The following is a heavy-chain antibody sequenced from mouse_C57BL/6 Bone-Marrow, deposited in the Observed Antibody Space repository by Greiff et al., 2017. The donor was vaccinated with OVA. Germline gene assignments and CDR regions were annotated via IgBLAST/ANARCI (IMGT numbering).Heavy chain of an antibody. CDR1: GFSFNTYA. J-gene: IGHJ2*01. CDR3: VRQETTAQAPDYFDY. Sequence: EVKLVESGGGLVQPKGSLKLSCAASGFSFNTYAMNWVRQAPGKGLEWVARIRSKSNNYATYYADSVKDRFTISRDDSESMLYLQMNNLKTEDTAMYYCVRQETTAQAPDYFDYWGQGTTLTVSS. D-gene: IGHD3-2*02. V-gene: IGHV10-1*01. CDR2: IRSKSNNYAT.